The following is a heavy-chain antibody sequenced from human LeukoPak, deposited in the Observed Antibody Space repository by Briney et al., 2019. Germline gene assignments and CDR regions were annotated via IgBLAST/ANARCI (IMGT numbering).Heavy chain of an antibody. V-gene: IGHV3-23*01. D-gene: IGHD3-16*01. J-gene: IGHJ5*02. Sequence: GSLRLSCAASGFTFSSYEMNWVRQAPGKGLEWVSGITGSGGNRYYADSVKGRFTISRDNSKNTLYLQMNSLRAGDTAVYYCAKDDNYIRFLSWGQGTLVTVSS. CDR1: GFTFSSYE. CDR2: ITGSGGNR. CDR3: AKDDNYIRFLS.